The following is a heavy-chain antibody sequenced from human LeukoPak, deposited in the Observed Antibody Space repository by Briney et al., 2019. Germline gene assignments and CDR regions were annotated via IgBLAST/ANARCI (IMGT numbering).Heavy chain of an antibody. CDR1: GYTFTSYA. CDR3: ARDPTGIAVAGTGTYFDH. Sequence: GASVKVSCKASGYTFTSYAMHWVRQAPGQRLEWMGWINAGNGNTKYSQKFQGRVTITRDTSASTAYMELSSLRSEDTAVYYCARDPTGIAVAGTGTYFDHWGQGTLVTVSS. V-gene: IGHV1-3*01. D-gene: IGHD6-19*01. CDR2: INAGNGNT. J-gene: IGHJ4*02.